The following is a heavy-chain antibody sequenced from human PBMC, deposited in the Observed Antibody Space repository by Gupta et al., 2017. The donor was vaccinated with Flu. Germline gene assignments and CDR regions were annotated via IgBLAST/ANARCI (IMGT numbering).Heavy chain of an antibody. CDR3: ARIPQYYYDSSGYHSCWFDP. V-gene: IGHV1-2*02. J-gene: IGHJ5*02. CDR1: GYTFTAFY. CDR2: INPSSGGT. Sequence: VQLVQSVDEVKKPGPSVKVPCKASGYTFTAFYMHWVRQATGHGLEGMGWINPSSGGTNYAQNVQGRVNMTSDTSISTAYMELSRLRSDDTAVYYRARIPQYYYDSSGYHSCWFDPWGQGTLVTVSS. D-gene: IGHD3-22*01.